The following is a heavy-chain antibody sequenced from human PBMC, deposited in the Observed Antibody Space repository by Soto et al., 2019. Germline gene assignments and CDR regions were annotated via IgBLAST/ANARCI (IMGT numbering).Heavy chain of an antibody. CDR2: IYYSGST. Sequence: QVQLQESGPGLVKPSQTLSLTCTVSGGSINSGGYYWSWIRQHPGQGLERIGYIYYSGSTYYNPSLKGRITISMDASKSPFSLDLSSVTAADTAVYYCAKGDKGAALLDYWGQGILVTVSS. CDR1: GGSINSGGYY. J-gene: IGHJ4*02. V-gene: IGHV4-31*03. CDR3: AKGDKGAALLDY. D-gene: IGHD2-15*01.